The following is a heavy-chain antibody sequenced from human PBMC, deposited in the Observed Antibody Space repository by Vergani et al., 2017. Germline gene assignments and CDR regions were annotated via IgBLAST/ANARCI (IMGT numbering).Heavy chain of an antibody. CDR2: IWYDGSNK. J-gene: IGHJ6*02. D-gene: IGHD2-2*03. CDR3: AKGIQLDIVVVPPTYGMDV. Sequence: QVQLVESGGGVVQPGRSLRLSCAASGFTFSSYGMHWVRQAPGKGLEWVAVIWYDGSNKYYADSVKGRFTISRDNSKNTLYLQMDSLRAEDTAVYYCAKGIQLDIVVVPPTYGMDVWGQGTTVTVSS. V-gene: IGHV3-33*06. CDR1: GFTFSSYG.